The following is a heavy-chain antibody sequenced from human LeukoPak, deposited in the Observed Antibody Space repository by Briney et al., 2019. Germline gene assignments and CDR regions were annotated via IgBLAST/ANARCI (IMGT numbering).Heavy chain of an antibody. CDR2: INHSGST. J-gene: IGHJ3*02. CDR1: GGSFSGYY. D-gene: IGHD2-2*01. V-gene: IGHV4-34*01. CDR3: ARVEYQLLSSAFDI. Sequence: SSETLSLTCAVYGGSFSGYYWSWIRQPPGKGLEWIGEINHSGSTNYNPSLKSRVTISVDTSKNQFSLKLSSVTAADTAVYYCARVEYQLLSSAFDIWGQGTMVTVSS.